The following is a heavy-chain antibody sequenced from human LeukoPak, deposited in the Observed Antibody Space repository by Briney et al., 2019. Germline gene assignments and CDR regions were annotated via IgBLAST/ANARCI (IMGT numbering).Heavy chain of an antibody. Sequence: ASVKVSCKASGYTFTSYAMNWVRQAPGQGLEWMGWISAYNGNTNYAQKLQGRVTMTTDTSTSTAYMELRSLRSDDTAVYYCARDARGRIAAAGLDIWGQGTMVTVSS. CDR1: GYTFTSYA. CDR3: ARDARGRIAAAGLDI. J-gene: IGHJ3*02. D-gene: IGHD6-13*01. CDR2: ISAYNGNT. V-gene: IGHV1-18*01.